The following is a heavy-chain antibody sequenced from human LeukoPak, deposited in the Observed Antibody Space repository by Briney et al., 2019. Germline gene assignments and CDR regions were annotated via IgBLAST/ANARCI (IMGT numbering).Heavy chain of an antibody. CDR3: ARDGSSGWYGNGIFGKYYYYYGMDV. J-gene: IGHJ6*02. CDR2: INAGNGNT. D-gene: IGHD6-19*01. CDR1: GYTFTSYA. Sequence: ASVKVSCKASGYTFTSYAMHWVRQAPGQRLEWMGWINAGNGNTKYSQKFQGRVTITRDTSASTAYMELSSLRSEDTAVYYCARDGSSGWYGNGIFGKYYYYYGMDVWGQGTTVTVSS. V-gene: IGHV1-3*01.